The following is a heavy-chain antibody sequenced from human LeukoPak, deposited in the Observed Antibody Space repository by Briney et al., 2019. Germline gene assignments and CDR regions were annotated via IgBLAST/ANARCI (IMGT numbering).Heavy chain of an antibody. CDR3: ARFYYYYYYMDV. CDR1: GGSISSSSYY. V-gene: IGHV4-39*01. J-gene: IGHJ6*03. CDR2: IYYSGST. Sequence: SETLSLTCTVSGGSISSSSYYWGWIRQPPGKGLERIGNIYYSGSTYYNPSLKSRVTISVDTSKNQFSLKLNSVTAADTAVYYCARFYYYYYYMDVWGKGTTVTVSS.